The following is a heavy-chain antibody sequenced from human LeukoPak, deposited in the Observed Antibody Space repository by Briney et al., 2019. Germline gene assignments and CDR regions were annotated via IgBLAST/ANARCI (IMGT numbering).Heavy chain of an antibody. D-gene: IGHD2-2*01. V-gene: IGHV3-21*01. CDR1: GFTFSSYS. CDR2: ISSSSSYI. CDR3: AGPRGSCSSTSCSWDYWYFDL. Sequence: GGSLRLSCAASGFTFSSYSMNWVRQAPGKGLEWVSSISSSSSYIYYADSVKGRFTISRDNAKNSLYLQMNSLRAEDTAVYYCAGPRGSCSSTSCSWDYWYFDLWGRGTLVTVSS. J-gene: IGHJ2*01.